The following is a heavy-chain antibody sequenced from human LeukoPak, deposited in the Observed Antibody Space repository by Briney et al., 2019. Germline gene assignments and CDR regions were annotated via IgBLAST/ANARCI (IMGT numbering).Heavy chain of an antibody. CDR3: AKARGATYGTYYFDY. D-gene: IGHD4/OR15-4a*01. V-gene: IGHV3-72*01. CDR2: SQTTKPNSCTT. Sequence: GGSLRLSCAASGFAITDHHMDWVRQAPGKGMEWVGRSQTTKPNSCTTEYAASVKGRITISRDDSKNSLYLQLNSLKTEDTAVYYCAKARGATYGTYYFDYWGQGTLVTVSS. J-gene: IGHJ4*02. CDR1: GFAITDHH.